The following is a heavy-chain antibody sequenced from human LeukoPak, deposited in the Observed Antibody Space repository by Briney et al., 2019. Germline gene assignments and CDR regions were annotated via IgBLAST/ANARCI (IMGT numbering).Heavy chain of an antibody. CDR3: ARVFSGTVYAMDV. J-gene: IGHJ6*02. D-gene: IGHD3-10*01. Sequence: PSETLSLTCTVSGGSINNYYWSWIRQPAGKGLEWIGHIYSSGSTNYNPYLKSRVTVSVDTSKNQFSLKLTSVTAADTAVYYCARVFSGTVYAMDVWGQGTTVTVSS. V-gene: IGHV4-4*07. CDR1: GGSINNYY. CDR2: IYSSGST.